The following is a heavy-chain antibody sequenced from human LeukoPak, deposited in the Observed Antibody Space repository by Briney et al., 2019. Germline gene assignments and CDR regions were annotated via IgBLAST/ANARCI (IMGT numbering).Heavy chain of an antibody. J-gene: IGHJ4*02. D-gene: IGHD3-10*01. V-gene: IGHV4-59*01. CDR1: GGSISSYY. CDR2: IYYSGST. Sequence: PSETLSLTCTVSGGSISSYYWSWIRQPPGKGLEWIGYIYYSGSTNYNPSLKSRVTISVDTSKNQFSLKLSSVTAADTAVYYCARAGHYGSASFDYWGQGTLVTVSS. CDR3: ARAGHYGSASFDY.